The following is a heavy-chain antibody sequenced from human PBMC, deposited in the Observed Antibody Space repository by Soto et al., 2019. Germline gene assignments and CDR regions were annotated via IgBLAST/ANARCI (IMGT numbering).Heavy chain of an antibody. D-gene: IGHD2-15*01. Sequence: DGQLVQSGAEGKKPGESLRISCEGSGYTFTTYFITWVRQMPGKGLEWMGTIDPGDSYTNYSPSFQGHVSISVDKASSTAYLQWTSLKTSDTATYNCARNTESDLGGNCENTALDVWGQGTMVTVSS. V-gene: IGHV5-10-1*01. J-gene: IGHJ3*01. CDR3: ARNTESDLGGNCENTALDV. CDR1: GYTFTTYF. CDR2: IDPGDSYT.